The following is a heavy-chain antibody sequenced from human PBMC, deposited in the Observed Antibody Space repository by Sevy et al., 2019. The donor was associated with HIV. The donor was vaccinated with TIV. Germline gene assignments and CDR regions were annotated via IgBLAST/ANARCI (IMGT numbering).Heavy chain of an antibody. CDR1: GFTFDDYA. J-gene: IGHJ6*02. CDR2: ISWNSGSI. CDR3: AKGSSGWYARTYYYGMDV. Sequence: QLGGSLRLSCAASGFTFDDYAMHWVRQAPGKGLEWVSGISWNSGSIGYADSVKGRFTISRDNAKNSLYLQMNSLRAEDTALYYCAKGSSGWYARTYYYGMDVWGQGTTVTVSS. D-gene: IGHD6-19*01. V-gene: IGHV3-9*01.